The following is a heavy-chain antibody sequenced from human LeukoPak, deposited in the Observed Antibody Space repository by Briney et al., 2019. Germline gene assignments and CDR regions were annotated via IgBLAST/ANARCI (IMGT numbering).Heavy chain of an antibody. Sequence: GASVKVSCKASGYTFTGYYMHWVRQAPGQGLEWMGWINPNSGGTNYAQKFQGRVTMTRDTSISTAYMELSRLRSDDTAMYYCARDYCSSTSCYTWGAFDIWGQGTMVTVSS. J-gene: IGHJ3*02. D-gene: IGHD2-2*02. CDR3: ARDYCSSTSCYTWGAFDI. V-gene: IGHV1-2*02. CDR1: GYTFTGYY. CDR2: INPNSGGT.